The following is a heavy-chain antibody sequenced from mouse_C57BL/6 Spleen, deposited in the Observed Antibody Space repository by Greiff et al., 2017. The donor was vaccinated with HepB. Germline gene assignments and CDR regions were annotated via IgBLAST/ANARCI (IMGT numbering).Heavy chain of an antibody. V-gene: IGHV3-6*01. CDR3: ARGIYYDYDGAWYFDV. J-gene: IGHJ1*03. D-gene: IGHD2-4*01. Sequence: EVQLQESGPGLVKPSQSLSLTCSVTGYSITSGYYWNWIRQFPGNKLEWMGYISYDGSNNYNPSLKNRISITRDTSKNQFFLKLNSVTTEDTATYYCARGIYYDYDGAWYFDVWGTGTTVTVSS. CDR2: ISYDGSN. CDR1: GYSITSGYY.